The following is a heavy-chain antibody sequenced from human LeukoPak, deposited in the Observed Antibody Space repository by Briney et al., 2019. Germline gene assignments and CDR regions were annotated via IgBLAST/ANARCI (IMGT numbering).Heavy chain of an antibody. CDR3: ARESRGTGGTTAFDC. D-gene: IGHD1-1*01. J-gene: IGHJ4*02. Sequence: GGSLRLSCEASGFTFSSYAMSWVRQAPGKGLEWVSAISGSGVTTHYAGSVKGRFTISRDNSKNTVYLQMNSLRVEDTAVYYCARESRGTGGTTAFDCWGQGTLVTVSS. CDR2: ISGSGVTT. V-gene: IGHV3-23*01. CDR1: GFTFSSYA.